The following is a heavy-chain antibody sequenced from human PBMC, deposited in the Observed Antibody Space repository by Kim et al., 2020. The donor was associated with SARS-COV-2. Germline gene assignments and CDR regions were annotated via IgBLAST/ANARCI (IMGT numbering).Heavy chain of an antibody. CDR2: IRGNSDAI. D-gene: IGHD2-8*02. CDR1: GFTFGGYS. CDR3: ARFIGVCTDGSRDFWY. Sequence: GGSLRLSCAGSGFTFGGYSMNWVRQAPGKGLEWVAYIRGNSDAIYYVDSVQGRFTISRDNAKNSLYLQMNSLREEDTAVSVCARFIGVCTDGSRDFWY. J-gene: IGHJ2*01. V-gene: IGHV3-48*02.